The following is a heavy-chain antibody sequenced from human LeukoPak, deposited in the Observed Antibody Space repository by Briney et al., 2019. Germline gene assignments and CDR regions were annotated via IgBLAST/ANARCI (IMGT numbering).Heavy chain of an antibody. V-gene: IGHV3-30*04. D-gene: IGHD3-22*01. CDR1: GATFTTYA. CDR2: ISYDGSNK. CDR3: AKDYYDTAYYFDY. J-gene: IGHJ4*02. Sequence: SCKASGATFTTYAIIWVRQAPGKGLEWVAVISYDGSNKYYADSVKGRFTISRDNSKNTLYLQMNSLRAEDTAVYYCAKDYYDTAYYFDYWGQGTLVTVSS.